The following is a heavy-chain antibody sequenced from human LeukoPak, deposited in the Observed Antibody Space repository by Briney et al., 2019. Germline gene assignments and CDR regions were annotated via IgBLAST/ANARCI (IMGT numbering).Heavy chain of an antibody. CDR3: ARAQNDGFSTGYTGGFYYMDV. D-gene: IGHD3-9*01. J-gene: IGHJ6*03. CDR2: IYYSGST. Sequence: KPSETLSLTCTVSGGSISTYYWSWIRQPPGKGLEWIGYIYYSGSTTYNPSLKSRLTISVYMSKNQFSLDLNSVTTADTAVYYCARAQNDGFSTGYTGGFYYMDVWGKGTTVSVSS. CDR1: GGSISTYY. V-gene: IGHV4-59*01.